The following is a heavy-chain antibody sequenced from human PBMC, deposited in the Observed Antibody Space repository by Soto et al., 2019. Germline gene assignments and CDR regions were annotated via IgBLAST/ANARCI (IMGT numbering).Heavy chain of an antibody. V-gene: IGHV3-9*01. CDR2: ISWNSGSI. CDR1: GFTFDDYA. Sequence: GGSLRLSCAASGFTFDDYAMHWVRQAPGKGLEWVSGISWNSGSIGYADSVKGRFTISRDNAKNSLYLQMNSLRAEDTALYYWAKVVAATGHFQHWGQGTLVTVSS. J-gene: IGHJ1*01. CDR3: AKVVAATGHFQH. D-gene: IGHD2-15*01.